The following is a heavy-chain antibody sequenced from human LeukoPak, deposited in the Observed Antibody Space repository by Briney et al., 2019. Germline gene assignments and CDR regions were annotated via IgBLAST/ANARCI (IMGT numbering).Heavy chain of an antibody. Sequence: ASVKVSCKASGYTFTSYGISWVRQAPGQGLEWMGWISAYNGNTNYAQKLQGRVTMTTDTSTSTAYMELRSLRSDDTAVYYCVRDSGANYDYVWGSQPFDYWGQGTLVTVSS. CDR1: GYTFTSYG. CDR3: VRDSGANYDYVWGSQPFDY. D-gene: IGHD3-16*01. J-gene: IGHJ4*02. CDR2: ISAYNGNT. V-gene: IGHV1-18*01.